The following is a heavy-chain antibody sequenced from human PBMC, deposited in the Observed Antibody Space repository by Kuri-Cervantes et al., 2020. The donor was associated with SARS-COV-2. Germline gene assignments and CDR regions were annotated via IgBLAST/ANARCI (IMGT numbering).Heavy chain of an antibody. CDR1: GFTFSTYG. J-gene: IGHJ3*02. CDR3: AGFPEWELLPFDI. V-gene: IGHV3-30*03. CDR2: ISYDGNE. D-gene: IGHD1-26*01. Sequence: GESLKISCAASGFTFSTYGMHWVRQAPGKGLEWVALISYDGNEYYADSVRGRFTISRDNSKNTLYLQLNNLRTEDTAVYYCAGFPEWELLPFDIGGQGTMVTVSS.